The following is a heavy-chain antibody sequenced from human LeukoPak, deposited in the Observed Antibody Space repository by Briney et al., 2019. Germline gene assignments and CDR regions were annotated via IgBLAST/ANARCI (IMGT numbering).Heavy chain of an antibody. CDR1: GYTFTGYY. D-gene: IGHD3-10*01. V-gene: IGHV1-2*04. Sequence: ASVKVSCKASGYTFTGYYMHWVRQAPGQGLEWMGWINPNSGGTNYAQKFQGWVTMTRDTSISTAYMELSRLRSDDTAVYYCARGPTYYGSGSYGNHYFDYWGQGTLVTVSS. J-gene: IGHJ4*02. CDR2: INPNSGGT. CDR3: ARGPTYYGSGSYGNHYFDY.